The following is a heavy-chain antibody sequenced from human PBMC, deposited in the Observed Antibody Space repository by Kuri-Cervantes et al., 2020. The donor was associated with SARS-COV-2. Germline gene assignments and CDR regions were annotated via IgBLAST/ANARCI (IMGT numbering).Heavy chain of an antibody. Sequence: SETLSLTCTVSGGSISSSSYYWGWIRQPPGKGLEWIGSIYYSGSTYYNPSLKSRVTISVGTSKNQFSLKLSSVTAADTAVYYCARVSSGGGGYYFDYWGQGTLVTVSS. CDR2: IYYSGST. CDR3: ARVSSGGGGYYFDY. J-gene: IGHJ4*02. V-gene: IGHV4-39*01. D-gene: IGHD6-19*01. CDR1: GGSISSSSYY.